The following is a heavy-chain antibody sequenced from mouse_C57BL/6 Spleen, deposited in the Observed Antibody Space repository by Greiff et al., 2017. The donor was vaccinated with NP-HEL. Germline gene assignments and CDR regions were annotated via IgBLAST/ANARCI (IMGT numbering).Heavy chain of an antibody. CDR1: GFTFSSYA. CDR2: ISSGGDYI. V-gene: IGHV5-9-1*02. Sequence: EVKVVESGEGLVKPGGSLKLSCAASGFTFSSYAMSWVRQTPEKRLEWVAYISSGGDYIYYADTVKGRFTISRDNARNTLYLQMSSLKSEDTAMYYCTRDRGYYGSSYFDYWGQGTTLTVSS. D-gene: IGHD1-1*01. CDR3: TRDRGYYGSSYFDY. J-gene: IGHJ2*01.